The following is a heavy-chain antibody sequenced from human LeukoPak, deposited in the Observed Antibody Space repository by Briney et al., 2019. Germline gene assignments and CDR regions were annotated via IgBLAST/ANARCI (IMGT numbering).Heavy chain of an antibody. CDR3: AKDPPRGRQGYFDY. V-gene: IGHV3-30*18. D-gene: IGHD3-10*01. Sequence: PGGSLRLSCAASGFTFSSYGMHWVRQAPGKGLEWVAVISYDGSSKYYADSVKGRFTISRDNSKNTLYLQMNSLRAEDTAVYYCAKDPPRGRQGYFDYWGQGTLVTVSS. CDR2: ISYDGSSK. J-gene: IGHJ4*02. CDR1: GFTFSSYG.